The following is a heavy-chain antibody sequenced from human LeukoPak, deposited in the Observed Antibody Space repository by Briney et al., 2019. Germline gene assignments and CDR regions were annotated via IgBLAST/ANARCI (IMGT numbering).Heavy chain of an antibody. J-gene: IGHJ4*02. Sequence: SGGSLRLSCAASGFTFSSYGMHWVRQAPGKGLEWVAVISYDGSNKYYADSVKGRFTISRENSKNTLYLQMNSLRAEDTAVYYCAKEGDYGDYVLPPHFDYWGQGTLVTVSS. V-gene: IGHV3-30*18. CDR2: ISYDGSNK. D-gene: IGHD4-17*01. CDR1: GFTFSSYG. CDR3: AKEGDYGDYVLPPHFDY.